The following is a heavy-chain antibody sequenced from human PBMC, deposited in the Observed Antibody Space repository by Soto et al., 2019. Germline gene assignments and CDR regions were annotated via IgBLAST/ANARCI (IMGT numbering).Heavy chain of an antibody. D-gene: IGHD2-8*01. CDR2: IWYDGSNK. V-gene: IGHV3-33*01. CDR1: GFTFSSYV. J-gene: IGHJ4*02. Sequence: HPGGSLRLSCAASGFTFSSYVMHWVRQAPGKGLEWVAVIWYDGSNKYYADSVKGRFTISRDNSKNTLYLQMNSLRAEDTAVYYCARGRVYAIQVLDYWGQGTLVTVS. CDR3: ARGRVYAIQVLDY.